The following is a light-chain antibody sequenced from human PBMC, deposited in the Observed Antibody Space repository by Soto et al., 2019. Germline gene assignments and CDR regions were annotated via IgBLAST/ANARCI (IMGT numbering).Light chain of an antibody. CDR1: QSLDNY. J-gene: IGKJ4*01. V-gene: IGKV3-11*01. CDR3: QQRGHWPS. CDR2: DAS. Sequence: EIVLTQSPATLSLSPGERATLSCRASQSLDNYLAWYQHKPGQAPRLLIYDASTRATDIPGRFSGSGSGTDFTLTISSLEPEDFAVYYCQQRGHWPSFGGGTKVEIK.